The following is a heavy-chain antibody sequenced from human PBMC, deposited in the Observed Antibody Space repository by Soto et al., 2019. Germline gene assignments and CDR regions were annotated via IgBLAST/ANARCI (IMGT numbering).Heavy chain of an antibody. Sequence: SETLSLTCTVSAASFGKYYWTWIRQPPGKGLEWIGYVYFNGNTNYNPSLKRRVSISIDTSKNQISLTLNSVTAADTAVYYCASVTFGGVVLAHWGQGTLVTVSS. CDR1: AASFGKYY. J-gene: IGHJ4*02. CDR3: ASVTFGGVVLAH. CDR2: VYFNGNT. V-gene: IGHV4-59*01. D-gene: IGHD3-16*01.